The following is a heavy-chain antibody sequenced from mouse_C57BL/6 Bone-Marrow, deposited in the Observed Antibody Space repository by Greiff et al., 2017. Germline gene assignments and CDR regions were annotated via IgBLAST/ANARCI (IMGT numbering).Heavy chain of an antibody. V-gene: IGHV6-3*01. CDR3: TGIVTTRFDY. Sequence: EVMLVESGGGLVQPGGSMKLSCVASGFTFSNYWMNWVRQSPEKGLEWVAQIRLKSDNYATHYAESVKGRFTISRDDSKSSVYLQMNNLRAEETGVYYCTGIVTTRFDYCGQDTTLTESS. D-gene: IGHD2-12*01. CDR2: IRLKSDNYAT. J-gene: IGHJ2*01. CDR1: GFTFSNYW.